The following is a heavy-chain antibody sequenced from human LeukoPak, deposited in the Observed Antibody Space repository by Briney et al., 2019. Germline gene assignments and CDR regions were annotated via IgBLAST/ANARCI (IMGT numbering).Heavy chain of an antibody. V-gene: IGHV3-23*01. CDR1: GFTFKTYA. CDR2: ISSSGDTT. D-gene: IGHD1-26*01. Sequence: PGGSLRLSCVASGFTFKTYAMSWVRQRPGQGPEWVSMISSSGDTTDYAESVKDRFSISRDNAKNTLYLHLESPRGEDTAIYYCAKDPHAMGRYFFDDWGQGTLVTVSS. CDR3: AKDPHAMGRYFFDD. J-gene: IGHJ4*02.